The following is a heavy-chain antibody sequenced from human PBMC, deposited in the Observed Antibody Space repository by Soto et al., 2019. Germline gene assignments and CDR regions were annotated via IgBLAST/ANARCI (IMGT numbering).Heavy chain of an antibody. Sequence: PGGSLGLSCAASGFTFSSYGMHWVRQAPGKGLEWVAVISYDGSNKYYADSVKGRFTISRDNAKNSLSLQMDSLRPDDTAIYFCVKDEGIEAMDVWGQGTTVTVSS. J-gene: IGHJ6*02. CDR1: GFTFSSYG. V-gene: IGHV3-30*18. CDR3: VKDEGIEAMDV. CDR2: ISYDGSNK. D-gene: IGHD3-3*02.